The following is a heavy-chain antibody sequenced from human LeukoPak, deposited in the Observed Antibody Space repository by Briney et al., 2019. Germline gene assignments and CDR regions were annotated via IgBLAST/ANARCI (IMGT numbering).Heavy chain of an antibody. V-gene: IGHV3-48*03. J-gene: IGHJ4*02. CDR1: GLTFSSYE. D-gene: IGHD3-22*01. Sequence: GGSLRLSCAASGLTFSSYEMNWVRQAPGKGLEWVSYISSSGSTIYYADSVKGRFTISRDNAKNSLYLQMNSLRAEDTAVYYCARLRRNTDRSGFYYYYDYWGPGTLVTVSS. CDR2: ISSSGSTI. CDR3: ARLRRNTDRSGFYYYYDY.